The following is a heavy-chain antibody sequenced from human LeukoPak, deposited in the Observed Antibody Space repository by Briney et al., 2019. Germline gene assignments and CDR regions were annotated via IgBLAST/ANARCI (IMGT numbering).Heavy chain of an antibody. CDR2: INHSGST. J-gene: IGHJ4*02. Sequence: PSETLSLTCAVYGGSFSGYYWSWIRQPPGRGLEWIGEINHSGSTNYNPSRKSRVTISVDTSKNQFSLKLSSVTAADTAVYYCARRKAGNHRNFDYWGQGTLVTVSS. CDR1: GGSFSGYY. CDR3: ARRKAGNHRNFDY. V-gene: IGHV4-34*01. D-gene: IGHD1-14*01.